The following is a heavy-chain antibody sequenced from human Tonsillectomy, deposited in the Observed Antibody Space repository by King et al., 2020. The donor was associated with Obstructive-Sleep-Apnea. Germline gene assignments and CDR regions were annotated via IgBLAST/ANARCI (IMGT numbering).Heavy chain of an antibody. CDR1: GFSLNTGGVC. J-gene: IGHJ4*02. V-gene: IGHV2-70*15. D-gene: IGHD6-13*01. CDR2: IDWAVDE. CDR3: ARSHSSRSGLLGY. Sequence: QVTLRESGPALVKPTQTLTLTCTFSGFSLNTGGVCLSWIRQPPGKALEWLARIDWAVDEYYSTSLESKLTISQDTSKNQVVLTMTNMDPVDTATYYCARSHSSRSGLLGYWGQGTLVTVSS.